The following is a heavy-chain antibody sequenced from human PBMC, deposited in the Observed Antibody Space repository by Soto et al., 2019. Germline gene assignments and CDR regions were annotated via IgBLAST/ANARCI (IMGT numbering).Heavy chain of an antibody. D-gene: IGHD6-6*01. CDR1: GFTFSSSA. V-gene: IGHV3-23*01. J-gene: IGHJ4*02. CDR2: ITGSGGST. Sequence: PGGSLRLSCAASGFTFSSSAMSWVRQAPGKGLEWVSAITGSGGSTYFADSVRGRFTISSANSKNTLYLQMNSLRAEDTAVYYCAKDGGIAARLEDYWGQGALVTVSS. CDR3: AKDGGIAARLEDY.